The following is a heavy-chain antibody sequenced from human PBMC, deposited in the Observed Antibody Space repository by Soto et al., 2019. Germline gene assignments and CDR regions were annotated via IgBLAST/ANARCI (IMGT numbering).Heavy chain of an antibody. CDR2: LSGGGANT. J-gene: IGHJ4*01. CDR1: GFSFSTYS. Sequence: GGSLRLSFAASGFSFSTYSMAWVRQAAGKGPQWVSGLSGGGANTFYIDSVRGRFTISVDNSKNTVYVQMDSLRADDTAVYYCARWSGYADAWGHGTLVTVSS. V-gene: IGHV3-23*01. D-gene: IGHD4-17*01. CDR3: ARWSGYADA.